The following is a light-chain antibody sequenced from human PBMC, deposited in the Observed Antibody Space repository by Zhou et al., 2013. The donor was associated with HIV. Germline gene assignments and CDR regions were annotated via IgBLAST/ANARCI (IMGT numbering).Light chain of an antibody. CDR2: DVS. J-gene: IGLJ1*01. V-gene: IGLV2-14*03. Sequence: QSALTQPASVSGSPGQSITISCTGTSSDVGGYNYVSWYQQHPGKAPKVMIFDVSNRPSGVSNRFSGSKSGNTASLTISGLQAEDEADYYCCSYTSSSTLYVFGTGTKVT. CDR1: SSDVGGYNY. CDR3: CSYTSSSTLYV.